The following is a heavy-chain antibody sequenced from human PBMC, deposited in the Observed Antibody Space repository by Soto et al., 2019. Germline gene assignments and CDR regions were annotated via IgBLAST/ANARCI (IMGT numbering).Heavy chain of an antibody. CDR3: AKDRDIVVVPAATFDY. D-gene: IGHD2-2*01. V-gene: IGHV3-30*18. J-gene: IGHJ4*02. CDR1: GFTFSSYG. Sequence: GGSLRLSCAASGFTFSSYGMHWVRQAPGKGLEWVAVISYDGSNKYYADSVKGRFTISRDNSKNTLYLQMNSLRAEDTAVYYCAKDRDIVVVPAATFDYWGQGT. CDR2: ISYDGSNK.